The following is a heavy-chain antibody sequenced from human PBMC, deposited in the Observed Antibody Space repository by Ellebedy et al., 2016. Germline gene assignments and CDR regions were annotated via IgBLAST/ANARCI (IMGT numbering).Heavy chain of an antibody. D-gene: IGHD3-16*02. CDR3: AREITFGGVIVGAFDI. CDR1: GFTFSSYS. J-gene: IGHJ3*02. CDR2: INSDGSST. Sequence: GESLKISCAASGFTFSSYSMHWVRQAPGKGLVWVSRINSDGSSTSYADSVKGRFTISRDNAKNTLYLQMNSLRAEDTAVYYCAREITFGGVIVGAFDIWGQGTMVTVSS. V-gene: IGHV3-74*01.